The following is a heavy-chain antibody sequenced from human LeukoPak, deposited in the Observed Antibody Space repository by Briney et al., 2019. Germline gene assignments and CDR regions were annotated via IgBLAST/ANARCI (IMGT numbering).Heavy chain of an antibody. D-gene: IGHD2-15*01. Sequence: GESLKISCAASGFTFSSYAMHWVRQAPGKGLEWVAVISYDGSNKYYADSVKGRFTISRDNSKNTLYLQMNSLRAEDTAVYYCARERGYCSGGSCYSSYYMDVWGKGTTVTVSS. CDR1: GFTFSSYA. J-gene: IGHJ6*03. CDR3: ARERGYCSGGSCYSSYYMDV. CDR2: ISYDGSNK. V-gene: IGHV3-30*04.